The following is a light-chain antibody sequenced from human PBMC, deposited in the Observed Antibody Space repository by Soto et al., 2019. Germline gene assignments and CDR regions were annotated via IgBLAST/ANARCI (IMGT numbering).Light chain of an antibody. CDR2: AAS. J-gene: IGKJ5*01. Sequence: DIQLTQSPSFLSASVGDRVTITCRASQGISSYLAWYQKKPGKAPKLLMYAASTLQSGVPSRFSGSGSGTEFTLTISSLQPEDFAGYYCQQLRSYPITFGQGTRLEIK. V-gene: IGKV1-9*01. CDR1: QGISSY. CDR3: QQLRSYPIT.